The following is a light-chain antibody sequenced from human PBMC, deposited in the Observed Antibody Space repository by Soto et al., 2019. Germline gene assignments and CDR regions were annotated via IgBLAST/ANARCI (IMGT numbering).Light chain of an antibody. CDR1: QSVSSDY. CDR2: DAS. V-gene: IGKV3-11*01. CDR3: QQRSDWPPIT. Sequence: EIVLTQSPGTLSLSPGERATLSCRASQSVSSDYLAWYQQKPGQTPRLLIYDASNRATGIPARFSGSGSGTDFTLTISSLEPEDFAVYYCQQRSDWPPITFGQGKRLEIK. J-gene: IGKJ5*01.